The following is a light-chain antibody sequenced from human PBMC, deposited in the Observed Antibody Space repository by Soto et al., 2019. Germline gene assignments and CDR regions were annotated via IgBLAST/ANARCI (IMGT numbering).Light chain of an antibody. CDR3: QQSYSTPRT. CDR2: AAS. Sequence: DIRMTQSPSSLSASVGDRVTITCRASQSISSYLNWYQQKPGKAPKLLIYAASSLQSGVPSRFSGSGSGADFTLTISSLQPEDFATYYCQQSYSTPRTFGQGTKVHIK. V-gene: IGKV1-39*01. CDR1: QSISSY. J-gene: IGKJ1*01.